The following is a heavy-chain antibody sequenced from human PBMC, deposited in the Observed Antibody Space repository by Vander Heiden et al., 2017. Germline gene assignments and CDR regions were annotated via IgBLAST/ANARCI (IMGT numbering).Heavy chain of an antibody. CDR1: GFTFSSYA. V-gene: IGHV3-23*01. CDR3: AKDFIGHFDY. J-gene: IGHJ4*02. D-gene: IGHD3-16*02. Sequence: EVQLLESGGGLVQPGGSLRLSCAASGFTFSSYAMSWVRQAPGKGLEWVSAISGSGGSTDDADSVKGRFTISRDNSKNTLYMKMKRLRAEDTAVYDGAKDFIGHFDYWGQGTMVTVSS. CDR2: ISGSGGST.